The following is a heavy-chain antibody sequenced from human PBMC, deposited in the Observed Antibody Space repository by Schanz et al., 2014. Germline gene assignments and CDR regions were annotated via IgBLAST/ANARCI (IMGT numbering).Heavy chain of an antibody. V-gene: IGHV1-18*04. CDR1: GDTFSKYN. D-gene: IGHD2-8*02. CDR2: INGYNGHT. CDR3: ATMWGYCTATACQILEVLDV. J-gene: IGHJ3*01. Sequence: QVQLVQSGPEVKKPGSSVKVSCQAFGDTFSKYNIMWVRQVPGQGLEWLGRINGYNGHTLYAQKFQGRVTMTTDTSTSTSYMELTSLRFDDTAVYYCATMWGYCTATACQILEVLDVWGQGTVVTVSS.